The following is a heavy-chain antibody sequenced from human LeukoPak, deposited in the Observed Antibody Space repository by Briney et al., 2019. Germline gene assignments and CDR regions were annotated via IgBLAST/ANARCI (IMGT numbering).Heavy chain of an antibody. V-gene: IGHV4-34*01. J-gene: IGHJ6*03. CDR1: GGSFSGYY. Sequence: SETLSLTCAVYGGSFSGYYWSWIRQPPGKGLEWIGEINHSGSTNYNPSLKSRVTISVDTSKNQFSLKLSSVTAADTAVYYCARKNWGLPLGYYYYYMDVWGKGTTVTISS. D-gene: IGHD7-27*01. CDR3: ARKNWGLPLGYYYYYMDV. CDR2: INHSGST.